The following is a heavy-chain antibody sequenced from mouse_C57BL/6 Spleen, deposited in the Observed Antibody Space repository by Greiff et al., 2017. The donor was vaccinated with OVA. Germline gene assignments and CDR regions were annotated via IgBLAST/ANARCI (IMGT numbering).Heavy chain of an antibody. D-gene: IGHD2-3*01. CDR1: GFTFSSYA. CDR3: ARGDGYYDYYAMDY. J-gene: IGHJ4*01. CDR2: ISDGGSYT. V-gene: IGHV5-4*03. Sequence: EVKLVESGGGLVKPGGSLKLSCAASGFTFSSYAMSWVRQTPEKRLEWVATISDGGSYTYYPDNVKGRFTIYRDNAKNNLYLQMSHLKSEDTAMYYCARGDGYYDYYAMDYWGQGTSVTVSS.